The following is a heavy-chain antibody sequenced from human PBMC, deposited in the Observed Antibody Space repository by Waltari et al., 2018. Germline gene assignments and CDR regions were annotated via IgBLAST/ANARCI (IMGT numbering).Heavy chain of an antibody. CDR3: ARGGIWPAATLYNWFDP. V-gene: IGHV1-2*02. J-gene: IGHJ5*02. CDR1: GYTFTGYY. CDR2: INPNSGGT. Sequence: QVQLVQSGAEVKKPGASVKVSCKASGYTFTGYYMHWVRQAPGQGLEWMGWINPNSGGTNDAQKFQGRVTMTRDTSISTAYMELSRLRSDDTAVYYCARGGIWPAATLYNWFDPWGQGTLVTVSS. D-gene: IGHD2-2*01.